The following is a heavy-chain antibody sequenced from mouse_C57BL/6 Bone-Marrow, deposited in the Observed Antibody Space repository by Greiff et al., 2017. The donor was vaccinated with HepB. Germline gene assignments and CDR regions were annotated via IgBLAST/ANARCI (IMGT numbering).Heavy chain of an antibody. CDR3: ARYGYYYYAMDY. D-gene: IGHD2-3*01. J-gene: IGHJ4*01. CDR1: GYAFSSSW. CDR2: IYPGDGDT. Sequence: QVQLKESGPELVKPGASVKISCKASGYAFSSSWMNWVKQRPGKGLEWIGRIYPGDGDTNYNGKFKGKATLTADKSSSTAYMQLISLTSEDSAVYFCARYGYYYYAMDYWGQGTSVTVSS. V-gene: IGHV1-82*01.